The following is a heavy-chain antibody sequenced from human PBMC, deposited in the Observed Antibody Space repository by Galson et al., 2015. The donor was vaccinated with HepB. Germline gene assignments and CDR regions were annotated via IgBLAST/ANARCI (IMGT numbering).Heavy chain of an antibody. CDR3: ARDRHVVATTAPGH. CDR1: GFSFSGYV. V-gene: IGHV3-30-3*01. CDR2: ISHDGINK. J-gene: IGHJ4*02. D-gene: IGHD2-21*02. Sequence: SLRLSCAASGFSFSGYVMYWVRLTPGRGLECVAIISHDGINKYYAASVKGQFTISRDKSNNTVYLQMNSLRSEDTGVYYCARDRHVVATTAPGHWGLGTLVIVSS.